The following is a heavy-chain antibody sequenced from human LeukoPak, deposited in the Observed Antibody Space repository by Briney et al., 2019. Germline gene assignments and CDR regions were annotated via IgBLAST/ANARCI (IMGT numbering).Heavy chain of an antibody. J-gene: IGHJ4*02. CDR1: GFTFRSYT. CDR2: FSGRSNYI. D-gene: IGHD5-12*01. V-gene: IGHV3-21*01. Sequence: GGSLRLSCAASGFTFRSYTMNWVRQAPGKGLEWVSSFSGRSNYIYYADPVRGRFTISRDNAKNSLYLQMNSLRAEDTAMYYCARDRGEGYSGYDGFDYWGQGTLVTVFS. CDR3: ARDRGEGYSGYDGFDY.